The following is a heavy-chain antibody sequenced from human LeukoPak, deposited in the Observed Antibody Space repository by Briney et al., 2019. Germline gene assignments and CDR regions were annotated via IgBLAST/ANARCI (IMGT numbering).Heavy chain of an antibody. J-gene: IGHJ6*02. V-gene: IGHV3-7*01. D-gene: IGHD3-10*01. CDR2: IKEDGSES. Sequence: GGSLRLSCAASGFTFSVYAMSWVRQAPGKGLEWVANIKEDGSESHYVDSVKGRFTISRDNAKNSLYLQMNSLRAEDTAMYFCAKAGLLWFGESWMDVWGQGTTVTVSS. CDR3: AKAGLLWFGESWMDV. CDR1: GFTFSVYA.